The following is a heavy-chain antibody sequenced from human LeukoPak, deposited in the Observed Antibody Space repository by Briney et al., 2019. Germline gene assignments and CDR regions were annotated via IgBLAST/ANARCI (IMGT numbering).Heavy chain of an antibody. Sequence: GGSLRLSCAASGFTFSSYSMNWVRQAPGKGLEWVSYTTSSSSVIYYADSVKGRFTISRDNAKNSLYLQMNSLRAEDTAVYYCARAYGSGTLDWFDPWGQGTLVTVSS. D-gene: IGHD3-10*01. CDR2: TTSSSSVI. V-gene: IGHV3-21*05. J-gene: IGHJ5*02. CDR3: ARAYGSGTLDWFDP. CDR1: GFTFSSYS.